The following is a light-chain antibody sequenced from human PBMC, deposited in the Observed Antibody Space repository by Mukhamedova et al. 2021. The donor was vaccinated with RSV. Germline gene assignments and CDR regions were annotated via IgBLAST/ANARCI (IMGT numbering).Light chain of an antibody. J-gene: IGKJ3*01. CDR2: EAS. CDR3: QQSYSTPFA. Sequence: WYQRRVHGEAPRLLIYEASSLQSGVPSRFSGSGSGTDFTLTINNLQPEDFATYYCQQSYSTPFAFGPGTKVDIK. V-gene: IGKV1-39*01.